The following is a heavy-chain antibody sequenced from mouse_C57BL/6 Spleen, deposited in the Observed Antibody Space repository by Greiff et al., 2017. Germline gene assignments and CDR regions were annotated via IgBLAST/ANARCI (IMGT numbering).Heavy chain of an antibody. J-gene: IGHJ1*03. CDR3: ARLTGTGQWYFDV. V-gene: IGHV5-6*01. D-gene: IGHD4-1*01. Sequence: EVMLVESGGDLVKPGGSLKLSCAASGFTFSSYGMSWVRQTPDKRLEWVATISSGGSYTYYPDSVKGRFTISRDNAKNTLYLQMSSLKSEDTAMYYCARLTGTGQWYFDVWGTGTTVTVSS. CDR1: GFTFSSYG. CDR2: ISSGGSYT.